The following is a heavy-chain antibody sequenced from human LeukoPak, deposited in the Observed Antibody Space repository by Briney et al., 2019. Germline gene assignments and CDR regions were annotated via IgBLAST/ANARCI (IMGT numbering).Heavy chain of an antibody. Sequence: PGGSLRLSCTASGFTFSDFYMSWIRQAPVQGLEWVSYIDRSGRTIYYADSVKGRFTISRDNAKNSLSLHMNSLRAEDTAVYFCARWAYYFDYWGQGTLVTVSS. CDR1: GFTFSDFY. CDR2: IDRSGRTI. CDR3: ARWAYYFDY. J-gene: IGHJ4*02. D-gene: IGHD1-26*01. V-gene: IGHV3-11*01.